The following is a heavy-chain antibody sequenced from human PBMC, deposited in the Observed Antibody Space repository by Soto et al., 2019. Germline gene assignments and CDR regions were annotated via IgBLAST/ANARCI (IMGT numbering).Heavy chain of an antibody. Sequence: PVGSLRLSCAASGFTFSSYAMSWVRQAPGKGLEWVSSISGRGGNTYYADSVKGRFTTSRDNSKNTLYLQMNSLRVEDTAVYYCAKERTVTTADFDYWGQGTLVTVSS. V-gene: IGHV3-23*01. CDR1: GFTFSSYA. CDR2: ISGRGGNT. CDR3: AKERTVTTADFDY. D-gene: IGHD4-4*01. J-gene: IGHJ4*02.